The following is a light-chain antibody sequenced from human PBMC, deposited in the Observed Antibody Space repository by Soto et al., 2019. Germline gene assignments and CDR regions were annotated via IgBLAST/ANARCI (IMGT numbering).Light chain of an antibody. J-gene: IGLJ1*01. CDR2: TND. CDR3: SYWDHNLVAVV. V-gene: IGLV1-44*01. Sequence: QSVLTQPPSASGTPGQRVTISCSGSSSNIGSNTVNWYQQLPGTAPKLLIYTNDQRPSGVPDRFSGSRSGTSASLAINGIQVEDEAYYHCSYWDHNLVAVVFGARNKVTVL. CDR1: SSNIGSNT.